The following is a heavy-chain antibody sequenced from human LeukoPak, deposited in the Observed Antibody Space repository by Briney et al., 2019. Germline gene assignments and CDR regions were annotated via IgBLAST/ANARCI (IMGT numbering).Heavy chain of an antibody. CDR3: ATSSGWHKYYFDY. V-gene: IGHV4-34*01. J-gene: IGHJ4*02. Sequence: NPSETPSLTCAVYGGSFSGHYWSWIRQPPGKGLEWIGEINHSGSTNYNPSLKSRVTISVDTSKNQFSLKLSSVTAADTAVYYCATSSGWHKYYFDYWGQGTLVTVSS. D-gene: IGHD6-19*01. CDR1: GGSFSGHY. CDR2: INHSGST.